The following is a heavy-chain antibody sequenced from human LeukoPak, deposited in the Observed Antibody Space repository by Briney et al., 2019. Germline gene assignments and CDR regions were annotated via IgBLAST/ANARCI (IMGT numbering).Heavy chain of an antibody. CDR1: GGSISTYY. CDR3: ARRPATEGGYFDY. Sequence: KPSETLSLTCTVSGGSISTYYWSWIRQPAGKGLEWVGRVYTSGSTYYNPSLKSRVTISVDTSKNQFSLKLSSVTAADTAVYYCARRPATEGGYFDYWGQGTLVTVSS. CDR2: VYTSGST. J-gene: IGHJ4*02. D-gene: IGHD2-2*01. V-gene: IGHV4-4*07.